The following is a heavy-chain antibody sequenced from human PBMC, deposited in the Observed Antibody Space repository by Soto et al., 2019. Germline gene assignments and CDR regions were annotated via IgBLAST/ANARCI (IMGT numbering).Heavy chain of an antibody. CDR1: GGSITSRNYY. CDR3: ARVRWVTQFDY. V-gene: IGHV4-39*07. D-gene: IGHD5-18*01. Sequence: SETLSLTCTVSGGSITSRNYYWAWVRQPPGKGLEWIGNINHSGSTNYNPSLKSRVTISVDTSKNQFSLKLSSVTAADTAVYYCARVRWVTQFDYWGQGTLVTVSS. J-gene: IGHJ4*02. CDR2: INHSGST.